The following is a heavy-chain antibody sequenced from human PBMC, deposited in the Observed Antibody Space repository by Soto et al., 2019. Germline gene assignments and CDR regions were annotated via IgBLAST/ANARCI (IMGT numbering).Heavy chain of an antibody. V-gene: IGHV3-23*01. D-gene: IGHD4-17*01. Sequence: EVQLLESGGDLVQPGGSLRLSCAASGFTFSSYAMSWVRQAPGKGLECVSAISGSGGSTYYADSVKGRFTISRDNSKNTLDLQMNSLRAEDTAVYYCAKDSLKNVYVDSVDYWGQGTRVTASS. CDR2: ISGSGGST. J-gene: IGHJ4*02. CDR3: AKDSLKNVYVDSVDY. CDR1: GFTFSSYA.